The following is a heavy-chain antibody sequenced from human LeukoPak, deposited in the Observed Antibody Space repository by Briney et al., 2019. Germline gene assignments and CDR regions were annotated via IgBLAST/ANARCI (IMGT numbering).Heavy chain of an antibody. J-gene: IGHJ3*02. V-gene: IGHV1-24*01. CDR1: GYTLTELS. CDR2: FNPEDGET. D-gene: IGHD5-18*01. CDR3: ATGYSYGPHAFDI. Sequence: ASVKVSCKVSGYTLTELSMHWVRQAPGKGLEWMGGFNPEDGETIYAQKFQGRVTMTEDTSTDTAYMELSSLRSEDTAVYYCATGYSYGPHAFDIWGQGTMVTASS.